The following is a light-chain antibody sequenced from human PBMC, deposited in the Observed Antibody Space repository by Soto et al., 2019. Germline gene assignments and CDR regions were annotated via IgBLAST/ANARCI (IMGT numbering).Light chain of an antibody. V-gene: IGLV1-40*01. CDR2: SHS. CDR1: SSNIGAGYD. CDR3: QSYDSSLSGSV. J-gene: IGLJ2*01. Sequence: QSVLTQPPSVSGAPGQRVTISCTGSSSNIGAGYDVHWYQQLPGTAPKLLIYSHSNRPSGVPDRFSGSKSGTSASLAITGLQAEDEADYYCQSYDSSLSGSVFGGGTQLTVL.